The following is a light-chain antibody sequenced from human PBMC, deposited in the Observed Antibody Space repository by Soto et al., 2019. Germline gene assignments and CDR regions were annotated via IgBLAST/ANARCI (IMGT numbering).Light chain of an antibody. CDR3: QQYTGYSRT. CDR1: QSISSR. CDR2: DVS. J-gene: IGKJ1*01. Sequence: DIQMTQSPSTLSASVGDRVTITCRASQSISSRLAWYQLKPGKAPKLLISDVSSLERGVPSTFSGSESGTEFTLTISTLQPDDFATYYCQQYTGYSRTFGQGTKVDIK. V-gene: IGKV1-5*01.